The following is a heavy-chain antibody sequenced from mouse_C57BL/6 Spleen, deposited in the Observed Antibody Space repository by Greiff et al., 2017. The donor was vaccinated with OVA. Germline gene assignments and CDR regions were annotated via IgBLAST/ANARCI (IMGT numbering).Heavy chain of an antibody. Sequence: DVHLVESGGGLVKPGGSLKLSCAASGFTFSDYGMHWVRQAPEKGLEWVAYISSGSSTIYYADTVKGRFTISRDNAKNTLFLQMTSLRSEDTAMYYCARQDYYGSSWFAYWGQGTLVTVSA. CDR3: ARQDYYGSSWFAY. CDR2: ISSGSSTI. J-gene: IGHJ3*01. CDR1: GFTFSDYG. D-gene: IGHD1-1*01. V-gene: IGHV5-17*01.